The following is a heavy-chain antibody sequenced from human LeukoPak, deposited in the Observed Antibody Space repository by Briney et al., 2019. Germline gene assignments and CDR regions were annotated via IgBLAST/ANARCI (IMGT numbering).Heavy chain of an antibody. V-gene: IGHV3-23*01. D-gene: IGHD6-6*01. CDR3: AKDLSGYSSSSACSY. CDR2: ISGSGGST. CDR1: GFTFSSYA. J-gene: IGHJ4*02. Sequence: GGSLRLSCAASGFTFSSYATSWVRQAPGKGLEWVSAISGSGGSTYYADSVKGRFTISRDNSKNTLYLQMNSLRAEDTAVYYCAKDLSGYSSSSACSYWGQGTLVTVSS.